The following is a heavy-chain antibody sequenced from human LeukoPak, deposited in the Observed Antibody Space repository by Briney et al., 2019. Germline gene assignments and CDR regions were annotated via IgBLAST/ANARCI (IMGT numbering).Heavy chain of an antibody. CDR3: ARLRMNYYDSSGYSHYYYGMDV. Sequence: APVKVSCKASGGTFSSYAISWVRQAPGQGLEWMGRIIPILGIANYAQKFQGRVTITADKSTSTAYMELSSLRSEDTAVYYCARLRMNYYDSSGYSHYYYGMDVWGQGTTVTVSS. CDR1: GGTFSSYA. D-gene: IGHD3-22*01. J-gene: IGHJ6*02. V-gene: IGHV1-69*04. CDR2: IIPILGIA.